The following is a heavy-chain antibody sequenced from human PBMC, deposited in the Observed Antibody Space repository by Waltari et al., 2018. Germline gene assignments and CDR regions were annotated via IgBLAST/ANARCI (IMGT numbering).Heavy chain of an antibody. CDR1: GYTFTGYY. J-gene: IGHJ4*02. Sequence: QVQLVQSGAEVKKPGASVKVSCKASGYTFTGYYMHWVRQAPGQGLEWMGWINPNSGGTNYAQKFQGRVTMTRDTSISTAYMELSRLRSDDTAVYYCARESTDSDYGVHFDYWGQGTLVTVSS. CDR3: ARESTDSDYGVHFDY. D-gene: IGHD4-17*01. CDR2: INPNSGGT. V-gene: IGHV1-2*02.